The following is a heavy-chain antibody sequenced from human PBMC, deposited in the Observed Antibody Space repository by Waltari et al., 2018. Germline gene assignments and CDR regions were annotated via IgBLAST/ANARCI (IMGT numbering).Heavy chain of an antibody. V-gene: IGHV4-38-2*02. CDR2: LYHSGST. CDR3: ARPYGSGILPWFDP. Sequence: QVQLQESGPGLVKPSETLSLTCTVSGYSISSGYYWGWIRQPPGKGREWIGRLYHSGSTYSNPSLKRRVTISVDTSKNQFSLRLSSVTAADTAVYYCARPYGSGILPWFDPWGQGTLVTVSS. CDR1: GYSISSGYY. D-gene: IGHD3-10*01. J-gene: IGHJ5*02.